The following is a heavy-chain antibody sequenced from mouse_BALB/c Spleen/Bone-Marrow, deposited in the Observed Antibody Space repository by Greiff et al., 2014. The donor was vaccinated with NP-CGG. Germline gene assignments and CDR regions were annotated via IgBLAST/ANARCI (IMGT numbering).Heavy chain of an antibody. Sequence: EVQRVESGAELVKPGASVKLSCSASGFNIKDTYMHWVKQRPEQGLEWIGRIDPANGNTKYDPKFQDKATITADTSSNTVGLQPSGLHFEDPAVYSCAKQEFAIYCYFDVGGAGTPVPVPS. CDR2: IDPANGNT. CDR3: AKQEFAIYCYFDV. D-gene: IGHD1-3*01. V-gene: IGHV14-3*02. J-gene: IGHJ1*01. CDR1: GFNIKDTY.